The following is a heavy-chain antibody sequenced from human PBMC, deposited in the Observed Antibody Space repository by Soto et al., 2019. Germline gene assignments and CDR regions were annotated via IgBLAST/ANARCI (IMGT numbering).Heavy chain of an antibody. V-gene: IGHV4-34*01. Sequence: PSETLSLTCAVYGGSFSGYYWSWIRQPPGKGLEWIGEINHSGSTNYNPSLKSRVTISVDTSKNQFSLKLSSVTAADTAVYYCARGGSRSGHYYYYGMDVWGQGTTVTVSS. CDR2: INHSGST. CDR3: ARGGSRSGHYYYYGMDV. D-gene: IGHD6-19*01. CDR1: GGSFSGYY. J-gene: IGHJ6*02.